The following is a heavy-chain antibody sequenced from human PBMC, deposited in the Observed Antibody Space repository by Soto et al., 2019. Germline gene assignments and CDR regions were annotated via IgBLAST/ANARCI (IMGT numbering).Heavy chain of an antibody. V-gene: IGHV3-30*14. CDR3: ARVRLSIAVNDALDV. D-gene: IGHD3-3*02. CDR1: GFTFSDYV. Sequence: QVRLVESGGGVVQPGTSLRLSCAASGFTFSDYVIHWVRQAAGKGLEWVASMTYDGATEYYADSVKGRFPMSRDNSKRALSLQMNSLRPDDTAVYYCARVRLSIAVNDALDVWGQGTTVTVSS. CDR2: MTYDGATE. J-gene: IGHJ3*01.